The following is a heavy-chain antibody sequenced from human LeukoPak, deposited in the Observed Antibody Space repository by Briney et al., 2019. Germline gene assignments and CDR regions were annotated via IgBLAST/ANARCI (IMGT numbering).Heavy chain of an antibody. CDR3: ASLHDIVVIPDATIDY. Sequence: PGGSLRLSCAASGFTFSDYSMNWVRQAPGKGLEWVSCISSSSTYIYYADSVKGRFTISRDNAKNSLYLQMNSLRAEDTAVYYCASLHDIVVIPDATIDYWGQGTLVTVSS. CDR2: ISSSSTYI. V-gene: IGHV3-21*01. D-gene: IGHD2-2*01. CDR1: GFTFSDYS. J-gene: IGHJ4*02.